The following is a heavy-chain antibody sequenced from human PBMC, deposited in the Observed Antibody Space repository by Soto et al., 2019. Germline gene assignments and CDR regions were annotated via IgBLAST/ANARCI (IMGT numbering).Heavy chain of an antibody. CDR3: ARVPVTTIAARPGYYYYGMDV. CDR2: IYYSGST. D-gene: IGHD6-6*01. CDR1: GGSISSGDYY. J-gene: IGHJ6*02. V-gene: IGHV4-30-4*01. Sequence: PSETLSLTCTVSGGSISSGDYYWSWIRQPPGKGLESIGYIYYSGSTYYNPSLKSRVTISVDTSKNQFSLKLSSVTAADTAVYYCARVPVTTIAARPGYYYYGMDVWGQGTTVTVSS.